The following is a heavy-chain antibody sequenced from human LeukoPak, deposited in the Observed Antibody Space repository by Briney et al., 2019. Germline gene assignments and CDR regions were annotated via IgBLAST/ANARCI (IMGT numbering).Heavy chain of an antibody. J-gene: IGHJ4*02. CDR3: ARRGDSRSGYYHLWYY. CDR2: INHSGNT. CDR1: GGSFNDYY. V-gene: IGHV4-34*01. D-gene: IGHD3-22*01. Sequence: PSETLSLTCAVYGGSFNDYYWSWIRQPPGKGLEWIGEINHSGNTNYNPSLKSRVTISVDTSKNQFSLKLSSVTVADTAVYYCARRGDSRSGYYHLWYYWGQGTLVSVSS.